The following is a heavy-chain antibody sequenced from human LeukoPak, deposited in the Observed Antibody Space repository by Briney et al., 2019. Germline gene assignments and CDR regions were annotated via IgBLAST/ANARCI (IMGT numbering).Heavy chain of an antibody. V-gene: IGHV4-59*01. J-gene: IGHJ5*02. D-gene: IGHD1-1*01. CDR2: IYYSGST. CDR1: GDSISRYY. Sequence: TSETLSLTCTVSGDSISRYYWSWLRQPPGKGLEWIGYIYYSGSTNYNPSLKSRVTISVDTSKNQFSLKLSSVTAADTAVYYCARGGRNWFDPWGQGTLVTVSS. CDR3: ARGGRNWFDP.